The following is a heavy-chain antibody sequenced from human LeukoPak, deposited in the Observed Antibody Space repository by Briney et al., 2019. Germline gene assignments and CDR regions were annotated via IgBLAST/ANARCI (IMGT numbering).Heavy chain of an antibody. D-gene: IGHD3-10*01. Sequence: GGSLRLSCAASGFTFSTQGMHWVRQAPGKGLEWVALIWYDGSNKYYADSVKGRLTISRDNSKNTLYLQMNSPRVEDTAVYYCARDLRKGSYFDCWGQGTLVTVSS. CDR3: ARDLRKGSYFDC. CDR2: IWYDGSNK. V-gene: IGHV3-33*01. J-gene: IGHJ4*02. CDR1: GFTFSTQG.